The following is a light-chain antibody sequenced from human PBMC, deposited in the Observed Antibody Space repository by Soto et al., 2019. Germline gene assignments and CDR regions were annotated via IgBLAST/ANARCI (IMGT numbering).Light chain of an antibody. CDR3: QQGSNWPLT. V-gene: IGKV3-11*01. J-gene: IGKJ5*01. CDR1: QSVGSL. Sequence: EIVLTQSPATLSLSPGEGATLSCRASQSVGSLLAWYQQKPSQAPRLVIYDASTRTNGIPARFSGSGSGTDFTLTISRLEPEDFAVYYCQQGSNWPLTFGQGTQLEIK. CDR2: DAS.